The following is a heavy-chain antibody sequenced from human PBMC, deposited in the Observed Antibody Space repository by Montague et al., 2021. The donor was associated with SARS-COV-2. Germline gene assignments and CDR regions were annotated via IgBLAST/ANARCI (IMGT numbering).Heavy chain of an antibody. V-gene: IGHV2-70*01. J-gene: IGHJ4*02. D-gene: IGHD4-23*01. CDR2: IDWDDDK. CDR3: ARSYGTTVVTRAFDY. CDR1: GFSLSTSGMC. Sequence: PALVKPTQTLTLTCTFSGFSLSTSGMCVSWIRQPPGKALEWLTLIDWDDDKHYSTSLKTRLTISKDTSKNQVVLTMTNMDPVDTATYYCARSYGTTVVTRAFDYWGRGTLVTVSS.